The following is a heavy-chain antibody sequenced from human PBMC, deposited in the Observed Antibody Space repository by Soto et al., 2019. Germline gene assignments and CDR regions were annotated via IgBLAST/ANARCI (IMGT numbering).Heavy chain of an antibody. CDR1: GFTFSSYA. CDR2: ISYDGSNK. J-gene: IGHJ4*02. D-gene: IGHD3-3*01. CDR3: ARDPGGTDFAGWTYYFDY. Sequence: QVQLVESGGGVVQPGRSLRLSCAASGFTFSSYAMHGVRQAPGKWLEWVAVISYDGSNKYYADSVKGRFTISRDNSKNTLYLQMNSLRAEDTAVYYCARDPGGTDFAGWTYYFDYWGQGTMVTVSS. V-gene: IGHV3-30-3*01.